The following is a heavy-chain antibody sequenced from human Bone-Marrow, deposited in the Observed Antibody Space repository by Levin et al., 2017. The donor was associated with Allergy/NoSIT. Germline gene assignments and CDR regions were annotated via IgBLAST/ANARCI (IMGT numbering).Heavy chain of an antibody. D-gene: IGHD3-16*01. CDR3: ARVFLSYAFDV. V-gene: IGHV3-33*05. CDR1: GFTFGSYD. CDR2: ISYDGSDK. J-gene: IGHJ3*01. Sequence: GGSLRLSCAASGFTFGSYDMHWVRQAPGKGLEWVAFISYDGSDKYYADSVKGRFTVSRGNSKNTLYLQMNSLRAEDTALYYCARVFLSYAFDVWGHGTMVTVSS.